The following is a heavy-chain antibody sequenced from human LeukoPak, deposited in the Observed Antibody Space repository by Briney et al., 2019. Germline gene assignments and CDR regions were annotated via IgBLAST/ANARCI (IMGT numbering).Heavy chain of an antibody. CDR3: ATSDCGGDCFHPYAFDI. D-gene: IGHD2-21*02. CDR2: INPSGGST. CDR1: GYTFTSYY. V-gene: IGHV1-46*01. J-gene: IGHJ3*02. Sequence: ASVKVSCKASGYTFTSYYMHWVRQAPGQGLEWMGIINPSGGSTSYAQKFQGRVTMTRDMSTSTVYMELSSLRSEDTAVYYCATSDCGGDCFHPYAFDIWGQGTMVTVSS.